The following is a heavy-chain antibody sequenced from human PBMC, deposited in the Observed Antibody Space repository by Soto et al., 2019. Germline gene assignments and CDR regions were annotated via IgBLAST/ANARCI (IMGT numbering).Heavy chain of an antibody. J-gene: IGHJ6*02. CDR3: ARSVRGPRRFNGMDV. D-gene: IGHD3-10*01. Sequence: SGPTLVNPTETLTLTCTFSGFSLTSPGMCVSWIRQSPGKALEWLALIERDDDDKYYSTSLKTRLTISKDTRKNQVVLTMANMEPADTATYYCARSVRGPRRFNGMDVWGQGTTVTVSS. CDR1: GFSLTSPGMC. V-gene: IGHV2-70*13. CDR2: IERDDDDK.